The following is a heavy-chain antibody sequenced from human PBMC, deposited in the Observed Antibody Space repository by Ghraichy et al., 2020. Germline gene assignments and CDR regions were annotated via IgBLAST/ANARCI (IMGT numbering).Heavy chain of an antibody. D-gene: IGHD6-13*01. CDR1: GYTFTSYD. Sequence: ASVKVSCKASGYTFTSYDINWVRQATGQGLEWMGWMNPNSVNTGYAQKFQGRVTMTRNTSISTAYMELSSLRSEDTAVYYCATIGAAAGTAYYYGMDVWGQGTTVTVSS. V-gene: IGHV1-8*01. CDR2: MNPNSVNT. J-gene: IGHJ6*02. CDR3: ATIGAAAGTAYYYGMDV.